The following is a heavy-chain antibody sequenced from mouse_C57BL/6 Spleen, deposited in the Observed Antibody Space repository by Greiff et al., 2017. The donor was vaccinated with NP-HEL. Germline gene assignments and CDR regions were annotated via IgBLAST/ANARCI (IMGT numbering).Heavy chain of an antibody. Sequence: EVKLEESGGGLVQPGGSMKLSCVASGFTFSNYWMNWVRQSPEKGLEWVAQIRLKSDNYATHYAESGKGRFTISRDDSKTNVYLQMNNLRAEDTGIYYCTGTDDYDFDYRGQGTTLTVSS. CDR3: TGTDDYDFDY. J-gene: IGHJ2*01. CDR1: GFTFSNYW. CDR2: IRLKSDNYAT. V-gene: IGHV6-3*01. D-gene: IGHD2-4*01.